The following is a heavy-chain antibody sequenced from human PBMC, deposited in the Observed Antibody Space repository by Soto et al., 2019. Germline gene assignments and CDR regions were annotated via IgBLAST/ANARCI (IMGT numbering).Heavy chain of an antibody. CDR2: MNPGSGDT. CDR3: ARMASFGSLNWFDH. J-gene: IGHJ5*02. Sequence: XSVNFVSEASVYSFINHVVPWVRPATGQGLEWMGWMNPGSGDTGYAQKFQGRVTMTRNISIATAYMELSSLRSEDTAIYYCARMASFGSLNWFDHWGQGSLVTVSS. CDR1: VYSFINHV. D-gene: IGHD5-18*01. V-gene: IGHV1-8*01.